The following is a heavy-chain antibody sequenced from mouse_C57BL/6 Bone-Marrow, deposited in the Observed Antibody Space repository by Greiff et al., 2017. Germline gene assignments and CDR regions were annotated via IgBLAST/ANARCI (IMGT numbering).Heavy chain of an antibody. D-gene: IGHD2-4*01. CDR2: IDPETGGT. CDR3: TRYYDYDD. J-gene: IGHJ3*01. V-gene: IGHV1-15*01. CDR1: GYTFTDYE. Sequence: QVQLQQSGAELVRPGASVTLSCKASGYTFTDYEMHWVKQTPLHGLEWIGAIDPETGGTAYNQKFKGKAILTADKSSSTAYMELRSLTSEDSAVYYCTRYYDYDDWGQGTLVTVSA.